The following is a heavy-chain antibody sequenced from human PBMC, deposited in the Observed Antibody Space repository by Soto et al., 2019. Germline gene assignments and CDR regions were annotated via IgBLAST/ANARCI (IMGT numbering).Heavy chain of an antibody. CDR2: ISHDGSEK. D-gene: IGHD3-3*01. CDR3: AKLVGGVKAIGAPGDWLDP. V-gene: IGHV3-30*18. CDR1: GFMFSGYG. Sequence: QVQLVESGGGVVQPGDSLRLSCAASGFMFSGYGMHWIRQAPGKGLEWVAVISHDGSEKYYGVYVKGRCTVSRDNSNNTLFLQIDSLRADDTAVYYCAKLVGGVKAIGAPGDWLDPWGKGTLVTVSS. J-gene: IGHJ5*02.